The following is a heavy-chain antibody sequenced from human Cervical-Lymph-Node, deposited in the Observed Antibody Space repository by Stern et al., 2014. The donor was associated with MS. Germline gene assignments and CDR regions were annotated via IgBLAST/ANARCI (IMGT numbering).Heavy chain of an antibody. CDR3: ATESRGYYRSF. V-gene: IGHV3-23*04. D-gene: IGHD3-10*01. CDR2: ISGSGDGT. J-gene: IGHJ4*02. Sequence: EVQLVQSGGGLVQPGGSLRLTCAASGFAFSNFAMTWLRQAPDKGLEWVSTISGSGDGTYHADSVKGRFTISRDNSKNTLYLEMNSLRAEDTAIYYCATESRGYYRSFGGQGILVTVSS. CDR1: GFAFSNFA.